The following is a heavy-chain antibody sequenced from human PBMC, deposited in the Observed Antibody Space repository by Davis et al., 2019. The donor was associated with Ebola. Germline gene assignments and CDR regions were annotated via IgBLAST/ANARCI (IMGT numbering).Heavy chain of an antibody. Sequence: AASVKVSCKTSGFTFSSYDINWVRLAAGQGLEWMGWINPNSGATGYAQKFQGRVTMTRNTSINTASLELNSLTSEDTAVYYCARSIRNGHIDYWGQGTLVTVSS. CDR1: GFTFSSYD. J-gene: IGHJ4*02. D-gene: IGHD5-24*01. V-gene: IGHV1-8*01. CDR2: INPNSGAT. CDR3: ARSIRNGHIDY.